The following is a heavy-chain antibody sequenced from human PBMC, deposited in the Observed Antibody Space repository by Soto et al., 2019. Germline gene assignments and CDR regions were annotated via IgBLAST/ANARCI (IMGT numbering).Heavy chain of an antibody. V-gene: IGHV1-69*01. J-gene: IGHJ4*02. CDR1: GGSFSDFA. CDR2: IIPMFAAS. Sequence: QVQLAQSGAEVRKPGSSVKVSCGASGGSFSDFAFSWVRQAPGQGLEWMGGIIPMFAASKYAQRFRDRVTITADESTNTVYLALSSLTSDDTATYYCARGGIVAVPAALSSYHDYTNYRFDSWGQGTLVTVSS. CDR3: ARGGIVAVPAALSSYHDYTNYRFDS. D-gene: IGHD2-15*01.